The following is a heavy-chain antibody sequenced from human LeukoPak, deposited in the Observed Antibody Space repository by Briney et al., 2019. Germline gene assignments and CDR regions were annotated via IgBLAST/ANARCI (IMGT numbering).Heavy chain of an antibody. Sequence: GESLKISCKGSGYSFTSYWIGWVRQMPGKGLEWMGIIYPGDSDTRYSPSFQGQVTISADKSISTAYLQWSSLKASDTAMYYCARHSLGSYDSSGYSAPWIDYWGQGTLVTVSS. D-gene: IGHD3-22*01. J-gene: IGHJ4*02. CDR1: GYSFTSYW. CDR2: IYPGDSDT. V-gene: IGHV5-51*01. CDR3: ARHSLGSYDSSGYSAPWIDY.